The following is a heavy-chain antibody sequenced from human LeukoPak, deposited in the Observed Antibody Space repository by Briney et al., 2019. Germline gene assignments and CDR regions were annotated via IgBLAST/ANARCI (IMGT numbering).Heavy chain of an antibody. V-gene: IGHV3-23*01. J-gene: IGHJ4*02. Sequence: GGSLRLSCAASGFTFSSYAMSWVRQAPGKGLEWVSAISGSGGSTYYADSVKGRFTISRDNSKNTLYLQMSSLRAEDTAVYYCANVLLWQWLVRDDYWGQGTLVTVSS. CDR3: ANVLLWQWLVRDDY. D-gene: IGHD6-19*01. CDR1: GFTFSSYA. CDR2: ISGSGGST.